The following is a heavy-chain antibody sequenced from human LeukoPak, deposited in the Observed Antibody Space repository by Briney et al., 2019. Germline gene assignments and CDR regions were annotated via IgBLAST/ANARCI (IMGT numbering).Heavy chain of an antibody. Sequence: GGSLRLSCAASGFTFSDYAMHWVRQAPGKGLEYVSAISGNGDGTSYPKSVKGRFTISRDNSKNTVYLQMGYLRAEDTAVYYCARENNGWVYIWGQGTMVTVSS. CDR1: GFTFSDYA. V-gene: IGHV3-64*01. CDR3: ARENNGWVYI. CDR2: ISGNGDGT. J-gene: IGHJ3*02. D-gene: IGHD6-19*01.